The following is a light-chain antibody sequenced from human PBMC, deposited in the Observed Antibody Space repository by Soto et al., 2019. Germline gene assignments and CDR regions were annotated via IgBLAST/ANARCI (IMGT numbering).Light chain of an antibody. CDR2: KAS. CDR1: QSISSW. Sequence: DIQMTQSPSTLFASVRDRVTITCRASQSISSWLAWYQQKPGKAPKLLLYKASSVVSGVPSMFSGSGSGTEFPLTISSPQSDSFATYYFQQYNSYPLTIWQGGKV. CDR3: QQYNSYPLT. V-gene: IGKV1-5*03. J-gene: IGKJ1*01.